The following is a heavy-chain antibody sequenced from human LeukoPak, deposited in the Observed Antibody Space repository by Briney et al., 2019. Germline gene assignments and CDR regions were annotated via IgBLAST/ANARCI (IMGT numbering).Heavy chain of an antibody. CDR1: AASASIYY. J-gene: IGHJ5*02. V-gene: IGHV4-4*07. CDR2: IYISGGT. D-gene: IGHD6-13*01. CDR3: AREPEQLVFDGWFDP. Sequence: TPSPTWTVSAASASIYYTSGIRPPPRKRLEWVGRIYISGGTNYTTSLTSRVTIYVDTPQTQFSLKMSSLTAPHTPVYYCAREPEQLVFDGWFDPWGQGTLVTVSS.